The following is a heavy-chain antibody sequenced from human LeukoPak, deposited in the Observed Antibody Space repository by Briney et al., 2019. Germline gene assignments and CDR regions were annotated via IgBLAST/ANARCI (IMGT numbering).Heavy chain of an antibody. V-gene: IGHV1-69*13. CDR2: IIPIFGTA. D-gene: IGHD4-23*01. J-gene: IGHJ4*02. CDR3: ATNTDYGGNIIIDY. Sequence: GASVKVSCKASGYTFPSYFMHWVRQAPGQGLEWMGGIIPIFGTANYAQKFQGRVTITADESTSTAYMELSSLRSEDTAVYYCATNTDYGGNIIIDYWGQGTLVTVSS. CDR1: GYTFPSYF.